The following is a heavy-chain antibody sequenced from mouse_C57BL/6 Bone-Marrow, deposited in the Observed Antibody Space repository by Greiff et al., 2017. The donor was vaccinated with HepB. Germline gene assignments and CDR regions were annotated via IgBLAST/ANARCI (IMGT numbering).Heavy chain of an antibody. Sequence: QVQLQQPGAELVKPGASVKMSCKASGYTFTSYWITWVKQRPGQGLEWIGDIYPGSGSTNYNEKFKSKATLTVDTSSSTAYMQLSSLTSEDSAVYYCAIGGITTGVATDYWGQGTTLTVSS. V-gene: IGHV1-55*01. CDR1: GYTFTSYW. D-gene: IGHD1-1*01. CDR3: AIGGITTGVATDY. CDR2: IYPGSGST. J-gene: IGHJ2*01.